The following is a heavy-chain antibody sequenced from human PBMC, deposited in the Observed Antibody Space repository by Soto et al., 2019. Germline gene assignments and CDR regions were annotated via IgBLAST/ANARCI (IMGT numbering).Heavy chain of an antibody. D-gene: IGHD3-16*01. CDR2: IYYRGNT. J-gene: IGHJ6*02. CDR1: GGAIRSDDYY. Sequence: SETLSLNCTVSGGAIRSDDYYWNWIRQRPGEGLEWIGNIYYRGNTNYTPSLKSRIIMSMDMSENQFSLKLTSVSAADTAVYYCAIGWDYYGMDVWGQGTTVTVSS. V-gene: IGHV4-31*03. CDR3: AIGWDYYGMDV.